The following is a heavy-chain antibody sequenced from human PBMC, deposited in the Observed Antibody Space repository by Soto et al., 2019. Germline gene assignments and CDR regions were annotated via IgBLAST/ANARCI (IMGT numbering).Heavy chain of an antibody. CDR1: GFTFSSYW. CDR2: INSDGSST. V-gene: IGHV3-74*01. D-gene: IGHD6-13*01. CDR3: ASGSSSWYHVWPYYYYYGMDV. J-gene: IGHJ6*02. Sequence: GGSLRLCCAASGFTFSSYWMHWVRQAPGKGLVWVSRINSDGSSTSYADSVKGRFTISRDNAKNTLYLQMNSLRAEDTAVYYCASGSSSWYHVWPYYYYYGMDVWGQGITVTVFS.